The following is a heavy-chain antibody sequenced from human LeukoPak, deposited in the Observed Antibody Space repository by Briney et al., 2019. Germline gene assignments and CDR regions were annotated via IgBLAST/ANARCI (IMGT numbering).Heavy chain of an antibody. CDR3: ARDGGDVLNWFDP. CDR1: GFTFSSYW. V-gene: IGHV3-7*01. Sequence: GGSLRLSCAASGFTFSSYWMSWVRQAPGKGLEWVANIKQDGSEKYYVDSVKGRITISRDNAKNSLYLQMNSLRAEDTAVYYCARDGGDVLNWFDPWGQGTLVTVSS. J-gene: IGHJ5*02. D-gene: IGHD3-16*01. CDR2: IKQDGSEK.